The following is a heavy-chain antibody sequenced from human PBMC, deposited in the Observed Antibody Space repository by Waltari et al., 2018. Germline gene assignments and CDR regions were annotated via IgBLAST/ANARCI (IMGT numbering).Heavy chain of an antibody. CDR3: AKIATVIGSFDY. CDR2: IRYDGSNK. V-gene: IGHV3-30*02. Sequence: QVQLVESGGGVVQPGGSLRLPCAASGFTFSSYGMHWVRQAPGKGLEWVAFIRYDGSNKYYADSVKGRFTISRDNSKNTLYLQMNSLRAEDTAVYYCAKIATVIGSFDYWGQGTLVTVSS. J-gene: IGHJ4*02. CDR1: GFTFSSYG. D-gene: IGHD4-17*01.